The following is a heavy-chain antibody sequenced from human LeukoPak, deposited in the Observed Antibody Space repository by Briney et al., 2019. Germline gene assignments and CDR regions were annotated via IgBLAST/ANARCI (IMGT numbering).Heavy chain of an antibody. CDR2: IIPIFGTA. V-gene: IGHV1-69*05. Sequence: SVKVSCKASGGTFSSYAISWARQAPGQGLEWMGGIIPIFGTANYAQKFQGRVTITTDESTSTAYMELSSLRSDDTAVYYCASSIGDYDFWSGYYVDAFDIWGQGTMVTVSS. D-gene: IGHD3-3*01. CDR1: GGTFSSYA. CDR3: ASSIGDYDFWSGYYVDAFDI. J-gene: IGHJ3*02.